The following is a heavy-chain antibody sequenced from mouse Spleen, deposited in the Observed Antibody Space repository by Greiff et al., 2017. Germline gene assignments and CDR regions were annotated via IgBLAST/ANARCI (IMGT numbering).Heavy chain of an antibody. D-gene: IGHD1-2*01. V-gene: IGHV5-16*01. J-gene: IGHJ4*01. CDR1: GFTFSDYY. CDR3: ARDLGSREAMDY. Sequence: EVQLVESEGGLVQPGSSMKLSCTASGFTFSDYYMPWVRQVPEKGLEWVANINYDGSSTYYLDSLKSRFIISRDNAKNILYLQMSSLKSEDTATYYCARDLGSREAMDYWGQGTSVTVSS. CDR2: INYDGSST.